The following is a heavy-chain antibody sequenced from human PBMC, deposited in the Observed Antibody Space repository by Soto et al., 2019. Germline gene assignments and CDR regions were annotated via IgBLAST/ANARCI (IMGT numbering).Heavy chain of an antibody. V-gene: IGHV3-23*01. CDR2: ISGSGGST. Sequence: GGSLRLSCAASGFTFSSYAMSWVRQAPGKGLEWVSAISGSGGSTYYADSVKGRFTISRDNSKNTLYLQMNSLRAEDTAVYYCAKDQGGSGSPLGWFDPWGQGTLVTVSS. D-gene: IGHD3-10*01. CDR3: AKDQGGSGSPLGWFDP. CDR1: GFTFSSYA. J-gene: IGHJ5*02.